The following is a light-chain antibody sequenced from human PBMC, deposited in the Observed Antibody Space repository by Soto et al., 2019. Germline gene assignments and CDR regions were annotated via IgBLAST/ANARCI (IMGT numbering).Light chain of an antibody. CDR3: QQRSNWPPWWT. J-gene: IGKJ1*01. Sequence: EIVLTQSPATLSLSPGERATLSCRASQSVSSYLAWYQQKPGQAPRLLIYDASNRATGIPARFSGSGSGTDFTLTISSLEAEDFAVYYCQQRSNWPPWWTFGQGTKVEIK. CDR2: DAS. V-gene: IGKV3-11*01. CDR1: QSVSSY.